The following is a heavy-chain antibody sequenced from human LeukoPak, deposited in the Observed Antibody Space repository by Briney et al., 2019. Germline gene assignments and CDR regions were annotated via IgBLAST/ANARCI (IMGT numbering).Heavy chain of an antibody. CDR2: IYYSGST. V-gene: IGHV4-59*01. CDR3: ARAGHSGYDESPYYYYYYMDV. D-gene: IGHD5-12*01. J-gene: IGHJ6*03. CDR1: GGSISSYY. Sequence: SETLSLTCTVSGGSISSYYWSWIRQTPGKGLEWIGYIYYSGSTNYNPSLKSRVTISVDTSKNQFSLKLSSVTAADTAVYYCARAGHSGYDESPYYYYYYMDVWGKGTTVTISS.